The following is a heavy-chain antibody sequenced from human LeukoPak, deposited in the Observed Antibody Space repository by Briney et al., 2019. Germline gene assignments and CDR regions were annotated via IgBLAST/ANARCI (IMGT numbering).Heavy chain of an antibody. J-gene: IGHJ6*03. CDR1: GGSISSYY. CDR2: IYTSGST. V-gene: IGHV4-4*07. CDR3: ARSGLGYYYYYYMDV. Sequence: SETLSLTCSVSGGSISSYYWSWIRQPAGKGLEWIGRIYTSGSTNYNPSLKSRVTMSVDTSKNQFSLKLSSVTAADTAVYYCARSGLGYYYYYYMDVWGKGTTVTVSS.